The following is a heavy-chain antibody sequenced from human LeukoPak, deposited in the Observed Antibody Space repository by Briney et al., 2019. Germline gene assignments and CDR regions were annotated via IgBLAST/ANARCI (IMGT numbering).Heavy chain of an antibody. Sequence: SETLSLTCTVSGGSISNKYWSWIRQPPGKGLEWIGYIYYSGNTNYNPSLKSRVTILVDTSKNQVSLKLSSVTAADTAVYFCARRLRGEWPTKGHFDYWGQGTLVTVSS. D-gene: IGHD3-10*01. CDR2: IYYSGNT. V-gene: IGHV4-59*01. CDR1: GGSISNKY. J-gene: IGHJ4*02. CDR3: ARRLRGEWPTKGHFDY.